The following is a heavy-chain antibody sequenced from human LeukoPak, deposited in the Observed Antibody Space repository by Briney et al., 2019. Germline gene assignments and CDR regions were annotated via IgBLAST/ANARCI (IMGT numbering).Heavy chain of an antibody. CDR3: ARRFERTTPTTPRDY. V-gene: IGHV4-39*01. Sequence: KPSETLSLTCTVSGGSISSSSYYWGWIRQPPGKGLEWIGSIYYSGSTYYNPSLKSRVTISVDTSKNQFSLKLSSVTAADTAVYYCARRFERTTPTTPRDYWGQGTLVTVSS. CDR1: GGSISSSSYY. D-gene: IGHD1-1*01. J-gene: IGHJ4*02. CDR2: IYYSGST.